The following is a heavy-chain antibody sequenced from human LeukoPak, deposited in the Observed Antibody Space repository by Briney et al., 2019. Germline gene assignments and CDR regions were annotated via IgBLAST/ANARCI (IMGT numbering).Heavy chain of an antibody. CDR3: ARVSRDFWITEGDY. J-gene: IGHJ4*02. D-gene: IGHD3-3*01. V-gene: IGHV1-18*01. CDR2: ISAYNGNT. Sequence: ASVKVSCKASGYTSTSYGISWVRQAPGQGLEWMGWISAYNGNTNYAQKLQGRVTMTTDTSTSTAYMELRSLRSDDTAVYYCARVSRDFWITEGDYWGQGTLVTVSS. CDR1: GYTSTSYG.